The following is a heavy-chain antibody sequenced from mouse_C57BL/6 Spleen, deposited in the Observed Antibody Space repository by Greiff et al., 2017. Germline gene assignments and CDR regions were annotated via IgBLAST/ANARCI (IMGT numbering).Heavy chain of an antibody. J-gene: IGHJ3*01. D-gene: IGHD2-4*01. Sequence: EVLLVESGGGLVKPGGSLTLSCAASGFTFSDYGMHWVRQAPEKGLEWVAYISSGSSTIYYADTVKGRFTISRDNAKNPLFLQMTSLRSEDTAMYYCARSDYDGGFAYWGQGTLVTVSA. V-gene: IGHV5-17*01. CDR3: ARSDYDGGFAY. CDR2: ISSGSSTI. CDR1: GFTFSDYG.